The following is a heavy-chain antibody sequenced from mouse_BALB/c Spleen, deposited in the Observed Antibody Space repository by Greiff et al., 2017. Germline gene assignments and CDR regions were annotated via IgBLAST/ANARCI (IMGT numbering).Heavy chain of an antibody. CDR3: ARKGYDLDY. J-gene: IGHJ2*01. D-gene: IGHD2-10*02. V-gene: IGHV14-1*02. CDR2: IDPENGNT. CDR1: GFNIKDYY. Sequence: VQLKQSGAELVRPGASVKLSCKASGFNIKDYYMHWVKQRPEQGLEWIGWIDPENGNTIYDPKFQGKASITADTSSNTAYLQLSSLTSEDTAVYYCARKGYDLDYWGQGTTLTVSS.